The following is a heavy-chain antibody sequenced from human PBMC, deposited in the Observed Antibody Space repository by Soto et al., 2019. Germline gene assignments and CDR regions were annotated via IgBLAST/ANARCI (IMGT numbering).Heavy chain of an antibody. J-gene: IGHJ5*02. V-gene: IGHV1-69*06. Sequence: QVQLVQSGAEVKKPGSSVKVSCKASGGTFSSYVISWVRQAPGQGPEWMGGIIPMDGTVNYAQKFQDKVTIIAATSTRTAYMELSSLRSEGTAVYYCARDLGGCSGGSCRYNWFDPWGQGTLVTVSS. CDR3: ARDLGGCSGGSCRYNWFDP. CDR1: GGTFSSYV. D-gene: IGHD2-15*01. CDR2: IIPMDGTV.